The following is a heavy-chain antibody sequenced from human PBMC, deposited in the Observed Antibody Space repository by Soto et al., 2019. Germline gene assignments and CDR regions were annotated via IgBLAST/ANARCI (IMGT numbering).Heavy chain of an antibody. CDR1: GYTFTGYY. V-gene: IGHV1-2*02. CDR2: INPNSGGT. J-gene: IGHJ6*02. Sequence: GSVKVSCQASGYTFTGYYMHWVRQAPGQGLEWMGWINPNSGGTNFAQKFQGRVTMTRDTSISTAYMELSRLRSDDTAVYYCARVDERQNSAAGPLDYYYYGMDVWGQGXTVTVSS. D-gene: IGHD6-13*01. CDR3: ARVDERQNSAAGPLDYYYYGMDV.